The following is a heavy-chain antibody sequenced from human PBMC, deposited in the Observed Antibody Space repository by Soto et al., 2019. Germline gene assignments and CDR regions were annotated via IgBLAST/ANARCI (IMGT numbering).Heavy chain of an antibody. CDR1: GGTFSSYA. J-gene: IGHJ5*02. CDR3: ARKTWTRGSDGFDP. D-gene: IGHD3-10*01. CDR2: IIPIFGTA. V-gene: IGHV1-69*01. Sequence: QVQLVQSGAEVKKPGSSVKVSCKASGGTFSSYAISWVRQAPGQGLEWMGGIIPIFGTANYAQKFQGRVTITADESPSTANRERSGRKSEDTAVYYCARKTWTRGSDGFDPWGQGTLVTVSS.